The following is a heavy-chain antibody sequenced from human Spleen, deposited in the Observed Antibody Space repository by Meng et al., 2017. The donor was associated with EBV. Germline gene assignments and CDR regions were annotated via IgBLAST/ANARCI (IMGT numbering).Heavy chain of an antibody. CDR2: IYHSGST. Sequence: QESRPRLVQPSESLSLPCTVSGGSVSRGSYYWSWIRQPPGMGLEWIGYIYHSGSTKYNPSLTSRVTISVDTSKNQFSLNLRSVTAADTAVYYCARDGYSSGIDYWGQGTLVTGSS. CDR3: ARDGYSSGIDY. V-gene: IGHV4-61*01. CDR1: GGSVSRGSYY. J-gene: IGHJ4*02. D-gene: IGHD6-19*01.